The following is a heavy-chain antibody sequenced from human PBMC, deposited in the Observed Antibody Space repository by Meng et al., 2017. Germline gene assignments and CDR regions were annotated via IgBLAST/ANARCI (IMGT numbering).Heavy chain of an antibody. Sequence: HLQQVDSGLLKLQATLSRTFAVYGGSFSGYYWGWIRQPPGKGLEWIGEINRSGSTNYNPSLKSRVTISVDTSKNQFSLKLNSVTAADTAVYYCAREIAVAAHYYWYFDLWGRGTLVTVSS. D-gene: IGHD6-19*01. V-gene: IGHV4-34*02. CDR2: INRSGST. CDR1: GGSFSGYY. J-gene: IGHJ2*01. CDR3: AREIAVAAHYYWYFDL.